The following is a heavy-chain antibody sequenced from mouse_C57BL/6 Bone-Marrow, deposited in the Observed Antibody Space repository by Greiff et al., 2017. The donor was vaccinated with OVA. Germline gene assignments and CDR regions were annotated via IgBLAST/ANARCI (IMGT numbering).Heavy chain of an antibody. Sequence: QVQLQQPGAELVMPGASVKLSCQASGYTFTSYWMHWVKPRPGQGLEWIGEIDPSDSYTNYNQKFKGKSTLTVDKSSSTADMQLSSLTSEDSAVYYCARSRVWGTGTTVTVSS. CDR1: GYTFTSYW. V-gene: IGHV1-69*01. J-gene: IGHJ1*03. CDR2: IDPSDSYT. CDR3: ARSRV.